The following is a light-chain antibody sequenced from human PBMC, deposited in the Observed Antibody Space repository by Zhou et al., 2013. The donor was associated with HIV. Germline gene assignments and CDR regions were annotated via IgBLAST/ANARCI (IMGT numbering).Light chain of an antibody. V-gene: IGKV1-33*01. CDR3: QQCDDLPIT. CDR1: QSFSTY. Sequence: DIEMTQSPSSLSASVGDRVTITCRASQSFSTYLSWYQQTPGKAPKLLISDASSLEAGVPSRFSGSGSGTDFTFTISSLQPEDVATYFCQQCDDLPITFGPGTKVDI. CDR2: DAS. J-gene: IGKJ3*01.